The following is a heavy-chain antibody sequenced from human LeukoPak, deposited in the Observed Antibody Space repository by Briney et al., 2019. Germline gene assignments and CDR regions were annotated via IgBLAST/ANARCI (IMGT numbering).Heavy chain of an antibody. V-gene: IGHV5-51*01. Sequence: GESLKISCKGSGYGFTSYWIGWVRQMPGKGLEWMGIIYPGDSDTRYSPSFQGQVTISADKSISTAYLQWSSLKASDTAMYYCVRVEGGGYCSGGSCYSRYWGQGTLVTVSS. CDR1: GYGFTSYW. D-gene: IGHD2-15*01. CDR3: VRVEGGGYCSGGSCYSRY. J-gene: IGHJ4*02. CDR2: IYPGDSDT.